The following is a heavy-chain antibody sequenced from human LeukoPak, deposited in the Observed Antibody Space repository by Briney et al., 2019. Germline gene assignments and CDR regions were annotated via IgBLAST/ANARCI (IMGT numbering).Heavy chain of an antibody. Sequence: SETLSLTCTVSGGSISSYYWSWIRQPPGKGLEWIGYIYYSGSTNYNPSLKSRVTISVDTSKNQFSLKLSSVTAADTAVYYCARQAAGAFDIWGQGTMVTVSS. CDR3: ARQAAGAFDI. J-gene: IGHJ3*02. CDR1: GGSISSYY. CDR2: IYYSGST. D-gene: IGHD6-13*01. V-gene: IGHV4-59*08.